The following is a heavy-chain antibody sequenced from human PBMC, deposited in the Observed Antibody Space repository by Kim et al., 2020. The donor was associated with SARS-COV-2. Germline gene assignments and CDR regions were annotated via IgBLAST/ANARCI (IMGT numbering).Heavy chain of an antibody. CDR3: TKSRGVGEY. J-gene: IGHJ4*02. V-gene: IGHV3-7*03. CDR1: GFTFSSSW. CDR2: IKQDGSEK. Sequence: GGSLRLSCAASGFTFSSSWMSWVRQAPGKGLEWVANIKQDGSEKNYVDSVKGRFIISRDNTKNSVYLQLNSLRADDTAVYWCTKSRGVGEYWGQGTLVTVSS. D-gene: IGHD2-8*02.